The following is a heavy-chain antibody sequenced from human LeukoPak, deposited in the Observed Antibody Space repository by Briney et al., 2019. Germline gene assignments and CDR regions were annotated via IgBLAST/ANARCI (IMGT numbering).Heavy chain of an antibody. J-gene: IGHJ4*02. CDR1: GGSIKNYY. D-gene: IGHD2-21*01. Sequence: SETLSLTCTFSGGSIKNYYWSWIRQPPRKGREWIAYINDNGHSGYNPSLESRVTISLDQSKNHFSLRLGSVTAADTAVYYCARESADSVRGSFSECWGKGILVTVSS. CDR3: ARESADSVRGSFSEC. CDR2: INDNGHS. V-gene: IGHV4-59*12.